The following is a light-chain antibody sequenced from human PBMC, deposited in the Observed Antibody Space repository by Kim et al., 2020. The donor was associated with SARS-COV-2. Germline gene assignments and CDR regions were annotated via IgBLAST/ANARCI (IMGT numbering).Light chain of an antibody. CDR2: AAS. CDR3: QQYSTPSFT. J-gene: IGKJ2*01. Sequence: ENVLTQSPGTLSLSPGEGATLSCRASQSVNSKSVAWYQQKPGQAPRLLVYAASTRAPGIPDRFSGRGSGTDFTLTISRLEPEDFAVYYCQQYSTPSFTFGQGTKLEIK. V-gene: IGKV3-20*01. CDR1: QSVNSKS.